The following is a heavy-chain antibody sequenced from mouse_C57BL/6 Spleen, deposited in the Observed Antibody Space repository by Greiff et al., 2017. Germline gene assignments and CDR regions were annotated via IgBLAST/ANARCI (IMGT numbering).Heavy chain of an antibody. V-gene: IGHV1-69*01. CDR2: IDPSESYT. Sequence: QVQLQQPGAELVMPGASVKLSCKASGYTFTSYWMHWVKQRPGQGLEWIGEIDPSESYTNYNQKFKGKSTLTVDKSSSTAYLQLSSLTSEVSAVYYCARSDTTVVDAMDYWGQGTSVTVSS. CDR1: GYTFTSYW. CDR3: ARSDTTVVDAMDY. J-gene: IGHJ4*01. D-gene: IGHD1-1*01.